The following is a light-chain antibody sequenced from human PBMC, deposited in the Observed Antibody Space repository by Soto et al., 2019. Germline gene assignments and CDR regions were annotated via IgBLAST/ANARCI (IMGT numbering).Light chain of an antibody. CDR1: QSVSSY. CDR2: DAS. Sequence: EIVLTQSPATLSLSPGERATLSCRASQSVSSYLAWYQQKPGQAPRLLIYDASNRATGIPARFSGSGSGTDFTLTISSLEPEDFAVYYCQQRSNWCLYTFGQGTKLEIK. J-gene: IGKJ2*01. CDR3: QQRSNWCLYT. V-gene: IGKV3-11*01.